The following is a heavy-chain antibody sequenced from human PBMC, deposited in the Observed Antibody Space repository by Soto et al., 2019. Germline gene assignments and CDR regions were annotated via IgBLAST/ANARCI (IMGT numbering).Heavy chain of an antibody. CDR1: GYTFTSYD. CDR3: ASADGSGSYYHYFYYLDV. D-gene: IGHD3-10*01. V-gene: IGHV1-8*01. Sequence: ASVKVSCKASGYTFTSYDINWVRQATGQGLEWMGWMNPNSGNTGYAQKFQGRVTMTRNTSISTAYMELSSLRSEDTAVYYCASADGSGSYYHYFYYLDVWGKGTTVTVSS. J-gene: IGHJ6*03. CDR2: MNPNSGNT.